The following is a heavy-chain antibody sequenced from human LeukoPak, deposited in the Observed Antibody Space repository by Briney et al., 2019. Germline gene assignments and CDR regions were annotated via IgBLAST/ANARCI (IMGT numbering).Heavy chain of an antibody. CDR2: ITGSGGNT. CDR3: AKAKGSGSYERLGEFDY. CDR1: GFTFNSYA. V-gene: IGHV3-23*01. J-gene: IGHJ4*02. Sequence: GGSLRLSCAASGFTFNSYAMRWVRQAPGKGLQWVSSITGSGGNTYYPDSVKGRFTISRDNSKNTLYLQMNSLRAEDTAVYYCAKAKGSGSYERLGEFDYWGQGTLVTVSS. D-gene: IGHD3-10*01.